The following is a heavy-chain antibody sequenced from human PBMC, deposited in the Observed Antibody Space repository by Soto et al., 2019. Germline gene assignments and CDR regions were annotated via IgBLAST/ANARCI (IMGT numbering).Heavy chain of an antibody. CDR2: IKSKTDGGTT. J-gene: IGHJ6*02. CDR1: VFTFSNAW. D-gene: IGHD3-3*01. CDR3: TTLPLITIFGVVNYYGMDV. V-gene: IGHV3-15*01. Sequence: PWWSLRLSCSASVFTFSNAWMSWFRQAPGKGLEWVGRIKSKTDGGTTDYAAPVKGRFTISRDDSKNTLYLQMNSLKTEDTAVYYCTTLPLITIFGVVNYYGMDVWGQGTTVTVSS.